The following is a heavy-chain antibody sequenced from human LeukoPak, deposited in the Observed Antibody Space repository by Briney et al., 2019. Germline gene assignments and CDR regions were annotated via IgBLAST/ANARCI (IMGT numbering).Heavy chain of an antibody. D-gene: IGHD3-3*01. Sequence: GGSLRLSCAASGFIFSSYGMHWVRQAPGKGLEWVSVTSYDGSNKYYADSVKGRVTISRDNSKNTLYLQMNSLRAEDTAVYYCARGGDDFWSGYFRPFDYWGQGTLVTVSS. V-gene: IGHV3-30*03. CDR3: ARGGDDFWSGYFRPFDY. J-gene: IGHJ4*02. CDR2: TSYDGSNK. CDR1: GFIFSSYG.